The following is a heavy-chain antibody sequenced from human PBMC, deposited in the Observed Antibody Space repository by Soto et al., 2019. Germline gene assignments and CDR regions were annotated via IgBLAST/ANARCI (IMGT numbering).Heavy chain of an antibody. Sequence: LSETLSLTCTVSGGSVSSGSYYWSWIRQPPGKGLEWIGYIYRSGTTNYNPSLKSRVTISVDTSKNQFSLKLSSVTAADTAVYYCARLDADIVAKTYGMDVWGQGTTVTVSS. V-gene: IGHV4-61*01. J-gene: IGHJ6*02. D-gene: IGHD5-12*01. CDR1: GGSVSSGSYY. CDR3: ARLDADIVAKTYGMDV. CDR2: IYRSGTT.